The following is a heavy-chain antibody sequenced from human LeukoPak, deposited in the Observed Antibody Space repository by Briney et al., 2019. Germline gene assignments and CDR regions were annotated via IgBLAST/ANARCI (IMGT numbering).Heavy chain of an antibody. CDR2: INHSGST. V-gene: IGHV4-34*01. CDR3: ARGSTYYYGSGSYSGNCYYGMDV. D-gene: IGHD3-10*01. Sequence: SETLSLTCAVYGGSFSGYYWSWIRQPPGKGLEWIGEINHSGSTNYNPSLKSRVTISVDTSKNQFSLKLSSVTAADTAVYYCARGSTYYYGSGSYSGNCYYGMDVWGKGTTVTVSS. J-gene: IGHJ6*04. CDR1: GGSFSGYY.